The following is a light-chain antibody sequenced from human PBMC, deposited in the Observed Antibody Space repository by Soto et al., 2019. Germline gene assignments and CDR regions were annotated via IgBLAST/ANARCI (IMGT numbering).Light chain of an antibody. CDR3: QQYNSYTTLT. CDR2: DAS. V-gene: IGKV1-5*01. Sequence: DIQMTQSPSTLSASVGDRVTITCRASQSISSWLAWYQQKPGKAPKLLIYDASSLESGVPSRFRGSGSGTEVTLTVTSLQPDDFATYYCQQYNSYTTLTFGHGTTVEIK. CDR1: QSISSW. J-gene: IGKJ1*01.